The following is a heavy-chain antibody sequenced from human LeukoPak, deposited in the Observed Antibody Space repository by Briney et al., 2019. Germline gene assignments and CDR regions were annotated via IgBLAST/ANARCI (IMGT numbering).Heavy chain of an antibody. CDR3: ARVLLAYCGGDCYSGPLDY. D-gene: IGHD2-21*02. J-gene: IGHJ4*02. V-gene: IGHV1-69*13. CDR2: IIPIFGTA. CDR1: GGTFSSYA. Sequence: SVKVSCKASGGTFSSYAISWVRQAPGQGLEWMGGIIPIFGTANYAQKFQGRVTITADESTSTAYMELSSLRSEDTAVYYCARVLLAYCGGDCYSGPLDYWGQGTLVTVSS.